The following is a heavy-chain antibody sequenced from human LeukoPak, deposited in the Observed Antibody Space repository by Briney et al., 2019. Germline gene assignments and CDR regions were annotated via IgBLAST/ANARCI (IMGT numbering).Heavy chain of an antibody. CDR3: ARMGYWFYAQEYFDF. CDR2: ISSSSSYI. J-gene: IGHJ4*02. Sequence: PGGSLRLSCAASGFTFSSYSMNWVRQAPGKGLEWVSSISSSSSYIYYADSVKGRFTISRDNAKNSLYLQMNSLRAEDTAVYYCARMGYWFYAQEYFDFWCQGTLVTVSS. D-gene: IGHD2/OR15-2a*01. V-gene: IGHV3-21*01. CDR1: GFTFSSYS.